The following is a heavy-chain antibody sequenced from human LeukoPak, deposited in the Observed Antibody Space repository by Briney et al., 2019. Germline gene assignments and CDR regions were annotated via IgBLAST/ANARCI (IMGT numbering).Heavy chain of an antibody. Sequence: GASVKVSCKASGYTFTSYDINWVRQATGQGLEWMGGIIPIFGTANYAQKFQGRVTITTDESTSTAYMELSSLRSEDTAVYYCAAAAGPRRFDYWGQGTLVTVSS. D-gene: IGHD6-13*01. V-gene: IGHV1-69*05. CDR1: GYTFTSYD. CDR2: IIPIFGTA. CDR3: AAAAGPRRFDY. J-gene: IGHJ4*02.